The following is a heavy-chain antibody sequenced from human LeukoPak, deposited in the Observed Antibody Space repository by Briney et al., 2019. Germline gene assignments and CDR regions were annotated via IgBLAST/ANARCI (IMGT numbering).Heavy chain of an antibody. Sequence: GGSLRLSCAASGFTFSTYAMSWVRQAPGEGLEWVSAISDGGTYYADSVKGRFTISRDSSKNTLYLQMNSLRAEDTALYYCAKDRISGDPRFFDLWGRGTLVTVSS. CDR1: GFTFSTYA. CDR2: ISDGGT. D-gene: IGHD3-3*01. CDR3: AKDRISGDPRFFDL. V-gene: IGHV3-23*01. J-gene: IGHJ2*01.